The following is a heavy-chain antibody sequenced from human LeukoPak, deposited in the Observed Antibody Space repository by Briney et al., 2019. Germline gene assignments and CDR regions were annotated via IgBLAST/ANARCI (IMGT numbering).Heavy chain of an antibody. D-gene: IGHD5-18*01. CDR3: ATLDTAMVTNFGY. J-gene: IGHJ4*02. CDR1: GLTFRRDW. Sequence: GESLRLSCAASGLTFRRDWMSWVRQAPGKGLEWVAMIKQDGSEKHYVDSVKGRFTISSDNTKNSLNLQMNSLRAEDTAVYYCATLDTAMVTNFGYWGQGTLVTVSS. V-gene: IGHV3-7*01. CDR2: IKQDGSEK.